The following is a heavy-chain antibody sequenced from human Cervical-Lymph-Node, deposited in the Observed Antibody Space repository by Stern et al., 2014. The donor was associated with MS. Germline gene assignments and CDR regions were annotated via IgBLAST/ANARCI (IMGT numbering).Heavy chain of an antibody. CDR2: INTKTGNP. J-gene: IGHJ4*02. D-gene: IGHD3-16*01. V-gene: IGHV7-4-1*02. CDR3: ARGSDGAAMPY. CDR1: GYIFTAYA. Sequence: VQLVQSGSELKKPGASVNVSCTAAGYIFTAYAMNWVRQAPRQGLEWMGWINTKTGNPTYAQGFTGRFVFSLDTSVSKAFLQINSLKAEDTAVYYCARGSDGAAMPYWGQGSLVTVSS.